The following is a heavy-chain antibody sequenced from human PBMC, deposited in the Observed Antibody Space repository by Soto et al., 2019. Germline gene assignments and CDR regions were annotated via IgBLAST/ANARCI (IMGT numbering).Heavy chain of an antibody. Sequence: PSETLSLTCNVSGGSINGYYWSWIRQPPGKGLEYIGYIYYRGSTNYNPSLESRVTMSVDTSRNQFSLKVNSVTAADTAVYYCARQQLLPFYYALDVWGQGTTVTVSS. CDR1: GGSINGYY. V-gene: IGHV4-59*01. CDR3: ARQQLLPFYYALDV. J-gene: IGHJ6*02. D-gene: IGHD6-13*01. CDR2: IYYRGST.